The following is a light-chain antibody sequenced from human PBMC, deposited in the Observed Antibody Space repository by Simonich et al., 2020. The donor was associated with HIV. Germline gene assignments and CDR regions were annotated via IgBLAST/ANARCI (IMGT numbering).Light chain of an antibody. CDR2: DGI. CDR1: SSDVGCYSL. CDR3: CSYAGSSTWV. Sequence: QSALTQPASVSGSPGQSITISCTGTSSDVGCYSLVSWYQQHPGKAPKPLIYDGIKRPSGVSNRFSGSLSGNTASLTISGLQAEDEADYYCCSYAGSSTWVFGGGTKLTVL. V-gene: IGLV2-23*01. J-gene: IGLJ3*02.